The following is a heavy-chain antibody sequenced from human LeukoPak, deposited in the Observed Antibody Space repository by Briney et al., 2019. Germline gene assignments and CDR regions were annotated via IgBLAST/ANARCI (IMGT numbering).Heavy chain of an antibody. D-gene: IGHD5-24*01. J-gene: IGHJ4*02. CDR1: GYTFTSYW. V-gene: IGHV5-51*01. CDR2: IYPGDSVY. CDR3: ARRGDGYNLNFDY. Sequence: GESLKSSCKGTGYTFTSYWIGWVRQMPGKGLEWRGIIYPGDSVYKYSPSFQGQITISADKSISTAYLQWSSLKASDTAMYYCARRGDGYNLNFDYWGQGTLVTVSS.